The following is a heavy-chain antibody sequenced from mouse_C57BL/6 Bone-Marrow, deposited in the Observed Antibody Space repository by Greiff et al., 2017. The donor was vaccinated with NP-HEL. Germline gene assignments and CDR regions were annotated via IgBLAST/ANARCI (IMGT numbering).Heavy chain of an antibody. CDR2: IDPETGGT. D-gene: IGHD1-1*01. CDR3: TRDGLFGYGSHYFDY. V-gene: IGHV1-15*01. CDR1: GYTFTDYE. J-gene: IGHJ2*01. Sequence: QVQLQQSGAELVRPGASVTLSCKASGYTFTDYEMHWVKQTPVHGLEWIGAIDPETGGTAYNQKFKGKAILTADKSSSTAYMELRSLTSEDSAVYYCTRDGLFGYGSHYFDYGGQGTTLTVSS.